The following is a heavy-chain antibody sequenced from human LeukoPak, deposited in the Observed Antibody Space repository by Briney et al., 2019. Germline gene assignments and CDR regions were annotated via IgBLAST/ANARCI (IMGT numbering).Heavy chain of an antibody. Sequence: ASVKVSCKASGYTFTGYYMHWVRQAPGQGLEWMGWINPNSGGTNYAQKFQGRVTMTRDTSISTAYMELSRLRSDDTAVNYCARGAYVWGSYRTDRVDYWGQGTLVTVSS. CDR3: ARGAYVWGSYRTDRVDY. J-gene: IGHJ4*02. V-gene: IGHV1-2*02. CDR1: GYTFTGYY. CDR2: INPNSGGT. D-gene: IGHD3-16*02.